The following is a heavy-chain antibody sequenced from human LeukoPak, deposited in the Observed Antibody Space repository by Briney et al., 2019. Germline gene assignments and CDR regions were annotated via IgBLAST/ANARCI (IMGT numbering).Heavy chain of an antibody. Sequence: ETLSLTCTVSDGSISSSSYYWGWIRQPPGKGLEWVSTIYSGGTTYYADSVMGRFTISRHNSRNTLYLQMNSLRAEDTAVYYCARVDTVMAYYFDLWGQGTLVTVSS. J-gene: IGHJ4*02. CDR3: ARVDTVMAYYFDL. V-gene: IGHV3-53*04. CDR2: IYSGGTT. CDR1: DGSISSSSYY. D-gene: IGHD5-18*01.